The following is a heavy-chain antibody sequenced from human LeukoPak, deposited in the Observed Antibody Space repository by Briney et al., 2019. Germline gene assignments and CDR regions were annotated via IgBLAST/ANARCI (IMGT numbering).Heavy chain of an antibody. J-gene: IGHJ3*02. CDR3: AKEWWLALLGNDAFDI. Sequence: GGSPRLSCAASGFIFSHYWMSWVRQSPGKGLEWVATINNDGGDTLYADSVKGRLTISRDNAKNSLYLQMNSLRAEDTALYYCAKEWWLALLGNDAFDIWGQGTMVTVSS. CDR1: GFIFSHYW. D-gene: IGHD6-19*01. V-gene: IGHV3-7*03. CDR2: INNDGGDT.